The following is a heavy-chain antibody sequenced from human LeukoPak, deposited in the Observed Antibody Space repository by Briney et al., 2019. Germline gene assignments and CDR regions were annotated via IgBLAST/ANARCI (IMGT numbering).Heavy chain of an antibody. D-gene: IGHD6-19*01. CDR1: GYTFAGYY. Sequence: ASVKVSCKASGYTFAGYYMHWVRQAPGQGLEWMGWINPNSGGTNYAQKFQGWVTMTRDTSISTAYMELSRLRSDDTAVYYCARAAVAGTWFDYWGQGTLVTVSS. V-gene: IGHV1-2*04. J-gene: IGHJ4*02. CDR2: INPNSGGT. CDR3: ARAAVAGTWFDY.